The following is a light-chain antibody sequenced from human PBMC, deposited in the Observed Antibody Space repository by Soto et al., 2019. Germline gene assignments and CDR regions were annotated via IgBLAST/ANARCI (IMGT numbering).Light chain of an antibody. Sequence: EIVLTQSPGTLSLSPGERATLSCRASQSVSSSYLAWYQQQPGQAPRLLIYGASSRATGIPVRFSGSGSGTDFTLTISRLEPEDFAVYYCQEYGSSITFGQGTKVEIK. V-gene: IGKV3-20*01. CDR3: QEYGSSIT. CDR2: GAS. CDR1: QSVSSSY. J-gene: IGKJ1*01.